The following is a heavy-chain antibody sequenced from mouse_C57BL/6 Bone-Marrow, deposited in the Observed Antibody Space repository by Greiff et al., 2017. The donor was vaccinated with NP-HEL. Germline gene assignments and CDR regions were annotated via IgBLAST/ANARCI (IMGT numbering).Heavy chain of an antibody. D-gene: IGHD1-1*01. CDR2: IYPGDGDT. CDR3: ARSDYGSSYAFDY. J-gene: IGHJ2*01. Sequence: QVQLKQSGPELVKPGASVKISCKASGYAFSSSWRNWVKQRPGKGLEWIGRIYPGDGDTNYNGKFKGKATLTADKSSSTAYMQLSSLTSEDSAVCFCARSDYGSSYAFDYWGQGTTLTVSS. V-gene: IGHV1-82*01. CDR1: GYAFSSSW.